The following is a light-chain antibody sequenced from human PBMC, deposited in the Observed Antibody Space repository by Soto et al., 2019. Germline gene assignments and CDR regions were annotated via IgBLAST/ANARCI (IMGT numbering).Light chain of an antibody. J-gene: IGKJ1*01. CDR3: RHYDSEST. V-gene: IGKV1-5*01. CDR1: KPLRNC. Sequence: DLQMTQSPSTRSVSVGDRVTITCRASKPLRNCLAWYQHKPGEAPQILXHESSRLESGVPSRFSGSGSGTEFTHNGIKLYPVDLAISYCRHYDSESTFGKGTKVDIK. CDR2: ESS.